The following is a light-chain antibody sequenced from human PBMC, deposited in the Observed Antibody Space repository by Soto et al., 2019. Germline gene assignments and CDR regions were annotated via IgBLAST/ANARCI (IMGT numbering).Light chain of an antibody. CDR3: MQGTYWPPT. CDR2: KVS. J-gene: IGKJ1*01. Sequence: DVVMTQSPLSLPVTLGQPASISCRSSQSLGYSDGNTHLNWFQQRPGQSPRRLIYKVSNRDSGVPARISGSGSGADFALKISRVEAEDVEVYYYMQGTYWPPTFGQGTKVEIK. CDR1: QSLGYSDGNTH. V-gene: IGKV2-30*01.